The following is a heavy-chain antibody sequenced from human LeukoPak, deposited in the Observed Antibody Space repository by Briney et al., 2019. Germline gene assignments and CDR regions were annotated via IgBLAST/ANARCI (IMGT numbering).Heavy chain of an antibody. CDR1: GFTFSNAW. CDR2: IKSKTDGGTT. CDR3: TTDSPAVGATVL. Sequence: GRSLRLSCAASGFTFSNAWMSWVRHAPGKGLEWVGRIKSKTDGGTTDYAAPVKGRFTISRDDSKNTLYLQMNSLKTEDTAVYYCTTDSPAVGATVLWGQGTLVTVSS. D-gene: IGHD1-26*01. V-gene: IGHV3-15*01. J-gene: IGHJ4*02.